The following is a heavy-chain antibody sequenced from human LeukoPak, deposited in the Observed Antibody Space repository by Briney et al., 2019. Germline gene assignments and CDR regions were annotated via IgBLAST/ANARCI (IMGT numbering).Heavy chain of an antibody. J-gene: IGHJ4*02. CDR3: ASGLVTTYYFDY. D-gene: IGHD3/OR15-3a*01. CDR1: GFTRTDYY. V-gene: IGHV3-11*04. CDR2: ISSSGSTI. Sequence: GGSLRLSCAASGFTRTDYYMSWIRQAPGKGLERVSYISSSGSTIYYADSVKGRFTISRDNAKNSLYLQMNSPRAEDTAVYYCASGLVTTYYFDYWGQGTLVTVSS.